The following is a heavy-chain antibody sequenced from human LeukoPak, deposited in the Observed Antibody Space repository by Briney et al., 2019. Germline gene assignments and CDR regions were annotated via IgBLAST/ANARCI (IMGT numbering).Heavy chain of an antibody. CDR1: GFTFSSHA. Sequence: PGGSLRLSCAASGFTFSSHAMSWVRRAPGKGLEWVSGLIENGATTYYADSVKGRFTISRDNAKNTLYLQMNSLRVEDTAVYYCARGRPHGNDYWGQGTLVTVSS. D-gene: IGHD4-23*01. J-gene: IGHJ4*02. V-gene: IGHV3-23*01. CDR2: LIENGATT. CDR3: ARGRPHGNDY.